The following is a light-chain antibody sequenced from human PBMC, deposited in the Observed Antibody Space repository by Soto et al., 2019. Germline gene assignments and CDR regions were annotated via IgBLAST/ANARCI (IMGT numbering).Light chain of an antibody. CDR2: NSD. V-gene: IGLV1-44*01. Sequence: QSVLTQPPSASGTPGQRLSISCSGSTSNIADNNVNWYQHLPGTAPKLLISNSDQRPSGVPKRFSASKSGTSASLAISGLQPEDEAEYYCSTWDDSLNSWVFGGGTKVTVL. J-gene: IGLJ3*02. CDR3: STWDDSLNSWV. CDR1: TSNIADNN.